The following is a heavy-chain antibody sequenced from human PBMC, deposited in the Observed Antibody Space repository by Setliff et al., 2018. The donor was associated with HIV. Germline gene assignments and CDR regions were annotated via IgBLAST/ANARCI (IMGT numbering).Heavy chain of an antibody. J-gene: IGHJ4*02. CDR1: GGSFNDYW. V-gene: IGHV4-34*01. Sequence: SETLSLTCAVYGGSFNDYWWTWIRQPPGGGLEWIAEINHNGNSNYNSSLKSRVTISVDTSKNQFSLELRSVTAADTAVYFCARGNWGMLGYWGQGTLVTVSS. CDR2: INHNGNS. D-gene: IGHD7-27*01. CDR3: ARGNWGMLGY.